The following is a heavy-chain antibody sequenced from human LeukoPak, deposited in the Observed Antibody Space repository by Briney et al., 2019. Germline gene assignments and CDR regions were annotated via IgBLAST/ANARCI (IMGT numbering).Heavy chain of an antibody. CDR2: ISYDGSNK. V-gene: IGHV3-30*18. CDR3: AKDYGHLFDY. D-gene: IGHD3-10*01. J-gene: IGHJ4*02. CDR1: GFTFSSYG. Sequence: GGSLRLSCAASGFTFSSYGMHWVRQAPGKGLEWVAVISYDGSNKCYADSVKGRFTISRDNSKNTLYLQMNSLRAEDTAVYYCAKDYGHLFDYWGQGTLVTVSS.